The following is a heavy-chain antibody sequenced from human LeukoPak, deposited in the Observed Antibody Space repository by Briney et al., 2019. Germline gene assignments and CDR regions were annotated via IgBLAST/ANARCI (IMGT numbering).Heavy chain of an antibody. D-gene: IGHD1-26*01. CDR2: IRYDGSNK. Sequence: GGSLRLSCAASGFTFSSYGMHWVRQAPGKGLEWVAFIRYDGSNKYYADSVKGRFTISRDNSKNTLYLQMNSLRAEDTAVYYCAKDGHVGSLSISGYYYYYMDVWGKGTTVTVSS. V-gene: IGHV3-30*02. CDR1: GFTFSSYG. J-gene: IGHJ6*03. CDR3: AKDGHVGSLSISGYYYYYMDV.